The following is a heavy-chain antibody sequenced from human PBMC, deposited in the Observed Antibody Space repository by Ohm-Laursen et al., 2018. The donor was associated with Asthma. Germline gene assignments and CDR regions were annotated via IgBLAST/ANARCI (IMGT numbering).Heavy chain of an antibody. J-gene: IGHJ5*02. CDR2: ISYDGSNK. D-gene: IGHD5-24*01. CDR3: AKDSRRDGYTWFDP. V-gene: IGHV3-30*18. Sequence: SLRLSCSASGFTFSSYGMHWVRQAPGKGLEWVAVISYDGSNKYYADSVKGRFTISRDNSKNTLYLQMNSLRAEDTAVYYCAKDSRRDGYTWFDPWGQGTLVTVPS. CDR1: GFTFSSYG.